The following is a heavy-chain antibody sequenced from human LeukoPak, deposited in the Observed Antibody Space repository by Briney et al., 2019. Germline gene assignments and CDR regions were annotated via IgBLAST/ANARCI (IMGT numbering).Heavy chain of an antibody. CDR1: GFTFSNYW. Sequence: GGSLRLSCAASGFTFSNYWMAWVRQAPGKGLQWVANIKQDGSEKYYVESVRGRFTISRDNAKNSLYLQMNSLRAQDTAVYYCARDCDTSTCYDYWGQGTLDSVSS. CDR2: IKQDGSEK. CDR3: ARDCDTSTCYDY. J-gene: IGHJ4*02. V-gene: IGHV3-7*01. D-gene: IGHD3-22*01.